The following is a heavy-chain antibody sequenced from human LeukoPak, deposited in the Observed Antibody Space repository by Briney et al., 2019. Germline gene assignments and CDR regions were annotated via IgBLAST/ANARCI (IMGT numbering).Heavy chain of an antibody. CDR3: ARVVSGYLYYFDY. V-gene: IGHV1-8*01. D-gene: IGHD3-22*01. CDR2: MDPNSGNT. Sequence: ASVKVSCKASGYTFTSYDINWVRQATGQGLEWMGWMDPNSGNTGYAQKFQGRVTMTRNTSISTAYMELSSLGSEDTAVYYCARVVSGYLYYFDYWGQGTLVTVSS. J-gene: IGHJ4*02. CDR1: GYTFTSYD.